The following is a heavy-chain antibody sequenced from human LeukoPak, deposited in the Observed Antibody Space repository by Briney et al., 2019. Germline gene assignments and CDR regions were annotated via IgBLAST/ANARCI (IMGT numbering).Heavy chain of an antibody. J-gene: IGHJ4*02. CDR1: GGSISSYY. CDR3: ARVGYSSGRATYYFDY. CDR2: IFYSGSA. V-gene: IGHV4-59*01. Sequence: SETLSLTCTVSGGSISSYYWSWIRQPPGKGLEWIGYIFYSGSANYNPSLKSRVTISVDTSKHQFSLQLSSVTAADTAVYYCARVGYSSGRATYYFDYWGQGTLVTVSS. D-gene: IGHD6-19*01.